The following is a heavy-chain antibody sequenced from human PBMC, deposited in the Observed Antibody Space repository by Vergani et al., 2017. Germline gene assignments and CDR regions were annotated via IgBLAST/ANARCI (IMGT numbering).Heavy chain of an antibody. J-gene: IGHJ4*02. CDR3: AKGRYYGSGAVDY. Sequence: EVQLVQSGAEVKKSGESLKISCKASGYSFTNYWISWVRQMPGKGLEWVAIIYPGDFDTRISPSFQGQVTISADRSISTAYLQWSSLKASDTAMYYCAKGRYYGSGAVDYWGQGTLVTVSS. CDR2: IYPGDFDT. CDR1: GYSFTNYW. D-gene: IGHD3-10*01. V-gene: IGHV5-51*03.